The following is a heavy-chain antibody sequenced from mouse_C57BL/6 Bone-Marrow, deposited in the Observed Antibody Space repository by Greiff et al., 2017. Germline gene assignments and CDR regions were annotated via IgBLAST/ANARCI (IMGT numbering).Heavy chain of an antibody. Sequence: QVQLKQPGAELVMPGASVKLSCKASGYTFTSYWMHWVKQRPGQGLEWIGEIDPSVSYINYNQKFKGKSTLTVDKSSSTAYMQLSSLTSEDSAVYYCAREELGFLRFAYWGQGTLVTVSA. CDR1: GYTFTSYW. CDR3: AREELGFLRFAY. CDR2: IDPSVSYI. J-gene: IGHJ3*01. V-gene: IGHV1-69*01.